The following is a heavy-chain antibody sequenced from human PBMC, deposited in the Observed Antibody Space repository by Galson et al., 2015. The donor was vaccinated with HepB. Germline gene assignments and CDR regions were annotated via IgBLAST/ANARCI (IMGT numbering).Heavy chain of an antibody. CDR1: GFTSSSYK. J-gene: IGHJ4*02. V-gene: IGHV3-21*01. CDR3: ARVWEQYFDY. Sequence: SLRLSGAASGFTSSSYKINGARQAPGKGLEWVSSISISGYDIYYADSVKVRFTTTRDNAKNSLYLKMNRLRAEDTAVYYCARVWEQYFDYWGQGTLVTVSS. D-gene: IGHD1-26*01. CDR2: ISISGYDI.